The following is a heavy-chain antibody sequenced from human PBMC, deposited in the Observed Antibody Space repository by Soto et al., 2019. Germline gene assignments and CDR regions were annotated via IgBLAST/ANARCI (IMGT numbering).Heavy chain of an antibody. CDR3: ARALPPVYHYYYMDV. Sequence: ASVKVSCKASGYTFTSYDINWVRQATGQGLEWMGWMNPNSGNTGYAQKFQGRVTMTRNTSISTAYMELSSLRSEHTAVYYCARALPPVYHYYYMDVWGKGTTVTVSS. J-gene: IGHJ6*03. CDR2: MNPNSGNT. V-gene: IGHV1-8*01. CDR1: GYTFTSYD.